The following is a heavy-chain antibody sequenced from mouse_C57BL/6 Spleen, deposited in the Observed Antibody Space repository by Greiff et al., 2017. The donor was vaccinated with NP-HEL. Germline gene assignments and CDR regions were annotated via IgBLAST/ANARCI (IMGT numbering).Heavy chain of an antibody. J-gene: IGHJ2*01. D-gene: IGHD1-1*01. V-gene: IGHV1-53*01. CDR2: INPSNGGT. CDR1: GYTFTSYW. Sequence: QVQLKQPGTELVKPGASVKLSCKASGYTFTSYWMHWVKQRPGQGLEWIGNINPSNGGTNYNEKFKSKATLTVDKSSSTAYMQLSSLTSEDSAVYYCARWTTVVAHYFDYWGQGTTLTVSS. CDR3: ARWTTVVAHYFDY.